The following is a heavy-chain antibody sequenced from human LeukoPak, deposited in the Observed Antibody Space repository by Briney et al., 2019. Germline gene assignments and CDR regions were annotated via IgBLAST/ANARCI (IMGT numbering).Heavy chain of an antibody. D-gene: IGHD6-19*01. CDR1: GFTFSSYD. V-gene: IGHV3-13*01. Sequence: GGPLRLSCAASGFTFSSYDMHRVRQATGKGLECVSAIDTASDTYYPGSVKGPFTISRENAKNSWYLQMNSLRAGDTAPRVRYSSGWQCDYWGQGTLVTVSS. J-gene: IGHJ4*02. CDR3: YSSGWQCDY. CDR2: IDTASDT.